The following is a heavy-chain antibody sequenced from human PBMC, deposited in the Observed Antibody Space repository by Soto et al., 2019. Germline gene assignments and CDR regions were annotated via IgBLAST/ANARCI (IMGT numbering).Heavy chain of an antibody. CDR3: ARGKDSDGYYYFDY. CDR2: IYSSGGT. D-gene: IGHD3-22*01. CDR1: GGSISSGGYY. J-gene: IGHJ4*02. Sequence: PSETLSLTCTVSGGSISSGGYYWSGIRQHPGKGLEWIGYIYSSGGTYYHPSLKSRLIVSSDTSKNQISLRLNSVTAADTAVYYCARGKDSDGYYYFDYWGQGTLVTVSS. V-gene: IGHV4-31*03.